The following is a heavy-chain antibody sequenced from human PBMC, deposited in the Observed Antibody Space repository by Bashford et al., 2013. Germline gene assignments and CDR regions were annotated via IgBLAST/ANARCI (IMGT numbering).Heavy chain of an antibody. CDR1: GGSISPYY. J-gene: IGHJ4*02. CDR2: LYYTGSA. D-gene: IGHD6-19*01. CDR3: AREASSGLFDS. Sequence: SETLSLTCNISGGSISPYYWSWIRQSPGKGLECIGYLYYTGSASYNPSLKSRVTMSLDKSKNQFSLKLSSATAADTAVYYCAREASSGLFDSWGPGTLVTVSS. V-gene: IGHV4-59*01.